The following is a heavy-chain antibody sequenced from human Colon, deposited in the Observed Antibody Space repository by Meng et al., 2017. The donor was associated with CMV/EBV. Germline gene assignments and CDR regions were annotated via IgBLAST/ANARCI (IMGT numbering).Heavy chain of an antibody. V-gene: IGHV4-4*07. CDR2: VYISGNT. D-gene: IGHD3-10*01. CDR1: GASITSYY. Sequence: QVQLRGSGTGLVKPSETLSLTCTVSGASITSYYWSWIRQPAGKGLEWIGRVYISGNTNYNPSLKSRVTMSIDTSKNQLSLNIRSVTAADTAVYYCARDSNLSGLAYWGQGTLVTVSS. CDR3: ARDSNLSGLAY. J-gene: IGHJ4*02.